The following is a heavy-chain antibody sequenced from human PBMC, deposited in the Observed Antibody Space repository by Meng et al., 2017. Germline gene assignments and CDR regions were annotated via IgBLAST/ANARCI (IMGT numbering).Heavy chain of an antibody. CDR3: ARGVGYGGNSLYFDY. D-gene: IGHD4-23*01. Sequence: YGAWVTRPVSTVKVSFKATVGTFSSYAISWLRQAPGQGLEWMGGIIPIFGTANYAQKFQGRVTITADKSTSTAYMELSSLRSEDTAVYYCARGVGYGGNSLYFDYWGQGTLVTVSS. CDR2: IIPIFGTA. V-gene: IGHV1-69*06. J-gene: IGHJ4*02. CDR1: VGTFSSYA.